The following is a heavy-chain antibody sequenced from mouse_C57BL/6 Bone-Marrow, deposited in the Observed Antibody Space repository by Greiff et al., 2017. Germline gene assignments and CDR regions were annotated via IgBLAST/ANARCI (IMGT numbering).Heavy chain of an antibody. J-gene: IGHJ3*01. V-gene: IGHV1-64*01. CDR2: IHPNSGST. CDR1: GYTFTSYW. CDR3: AREGWLLPPFAY. Sequence: QVQLQQSGAELVKPGASVKLSCKASGYTFTSYWMHWVKQRPGQGLEWIGMIHPNSGSTNYNEKFKGKATMTVDKSSSTAYMQLSSLTSEDSAVYYCAREGWLLPPFAYWGQGTLVTVSA. D-gene: IGHD2-3*01.